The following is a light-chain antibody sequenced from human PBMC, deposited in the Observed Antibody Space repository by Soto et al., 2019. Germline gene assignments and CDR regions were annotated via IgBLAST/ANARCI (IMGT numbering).Light chain of an antibody. CDR2: EDN. CDR1: SFNIENNY. CDR3: GTWDSSLSAYV. V-gene: IGLV1-51*02. Sequence: QSVLTQPPSVSAAPGQKVTISCSGSSFNIENNYVSWYRQFPGAAPKHLMYEDNKRPSGIPDRFSGSKSGTSATLGITGLQTGDEADYYCGTWDSSLSAYVFGTGTKLTVL. J-gene: IGLJ1*01.